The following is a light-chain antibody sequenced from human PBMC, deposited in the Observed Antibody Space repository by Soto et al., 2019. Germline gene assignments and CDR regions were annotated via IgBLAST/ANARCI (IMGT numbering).Light chain of an antibody. V-gene: IGKV1-9*01. J-gene: IGKJ1*01. Sequence: DIHLTQSPSSFSASTGDRVTITCRASQGISSYLAWYQQKPGKAPKLLIYAASTLQSGVPSRFSGSGSGTEFTLTISSLQPEDFATYYCQQLNSYPWTFGQGTKVDIK. CDR2: AAS. CDR3: QQLNSYPWT. CDR1: QGISSY.